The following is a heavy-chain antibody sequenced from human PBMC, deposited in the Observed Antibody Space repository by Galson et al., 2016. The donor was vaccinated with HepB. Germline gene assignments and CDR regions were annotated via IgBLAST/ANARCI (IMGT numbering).Heavy chain of an antibody. Sequence: SVKVSCKASGYTFTTYGVSWVRQAPGQGLEWMGWISAYNGDTDFGQKFQGRVTLTTDTSTSTAYMELRSLTSDDTAGYYCARGGGNSASWTAFDVWGQGTVVTVSS. V-gene: IGHV1-18*04. CDR3: ARGGGNSASWTAFDV. CDR1: GYTFTTYG. J-gene: IGHJ3*01. D-gene: IGHD3-16*01. CDR2: ISAYNGDT.